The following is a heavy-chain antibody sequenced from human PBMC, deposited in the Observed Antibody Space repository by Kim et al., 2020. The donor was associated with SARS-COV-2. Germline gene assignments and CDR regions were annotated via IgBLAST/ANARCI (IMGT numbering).Heavy chain of an antibody. CDR2: IYYSGST. V-gene: IGHV4-39*01. CDR3: ARRGDGYNRIDP. D-gene: IGHD5-12*01. J-gene: IGHJ5*02. CDR1: GGSISSSSYY. Sequence: SETLSLTCTVSGGSISSSSYYWGWIRQPPGKGLEWIGSIYYSGSTYYNPSLKSRVTISVDTSKNQFSLKLSSVTAADTAVYYCARRGDGYNRIDPWRQGT.